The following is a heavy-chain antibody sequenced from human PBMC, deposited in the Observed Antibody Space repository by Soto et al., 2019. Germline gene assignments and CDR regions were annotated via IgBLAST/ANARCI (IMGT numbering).Heavy chain of an antibody. J-gene: IGHJ4*02. CDR1: GFTFSMSA. D-gene: IGHD6-6*01. CDR2: TGLNGRTT. V-gene: IGHV3-23*01. Sequence: EVQLLESGGGLVQPGGSLRLSCAASGFTFSMSAMTWVRQAPGKGLEWVSTTGLNGRTTYYADSVKGRFTVSRDNYKNTLDLDMSSLRAEDTAVYYCATVHSTSRSFDYWGQGTLVTVSS. CDR3: ATVHSTSRSFDY.